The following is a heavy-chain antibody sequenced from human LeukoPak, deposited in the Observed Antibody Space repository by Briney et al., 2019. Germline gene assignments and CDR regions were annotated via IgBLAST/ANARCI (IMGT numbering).Heavy chain of an antibody. CDR2: ISYDGTDK. CDR3: AKDRAYSGRYLFDY. D-gene: IGHD1-26*01. J-gene: IGHJ4*02. CDR1: GFTFSSYA. V-gene: IGHV3-30*04. Sequence: PGRSLRLSCAASGFTFSSYAMHWVRQAPGKGLQWVAVISYDGTDKYYADSVRGRFTISRDNSKNTLYLQMNSLRAEDTAVYYCAKDRAYSGRYLFDYWGQGTLVPVSS.